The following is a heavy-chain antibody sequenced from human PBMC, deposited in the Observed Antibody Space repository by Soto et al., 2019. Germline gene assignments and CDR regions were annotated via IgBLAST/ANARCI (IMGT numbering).Heavy chain of an antibody. V-gene: IGHV3-23*01. CDR1: GLTFSSYA. J-gene: IGHJ5*02. CDR2: MIGSGGST. D-gene: IGHD6-19*01. Sequence: EGQLLESGGGLVQPGGSLRLSCADSGLTFSSYAMSWVRQAPGKGREWVSAMIGSGGSTYDADSVNGPFTISRDNSKNTLYLQMNSLRAEDTAVYYCAKGVGSSGWYGHWGQGTLVTVSS. CDR3: AKGVGSSGWYGH.